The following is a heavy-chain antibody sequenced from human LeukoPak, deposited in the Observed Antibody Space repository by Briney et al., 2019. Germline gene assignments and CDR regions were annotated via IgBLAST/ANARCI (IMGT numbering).Heavy chain of an antibody. Sequence: GGSLRLSCAASGFTFSNYGMHWVRQAPGKGLEWVAVIWYDGSNKYYADSVRGRFTISRDNSKNTLYLHMTSLRAEDTAVYYCARGGRYYYDSSGYYDYYYGMDVWGQGTTVTVSS. D-gene: IGHD3-22*01. J-gene: IGHJ6*02. CDR2: IWYDGSNK. CDR1: GFTFSNYG. CDR3: ARGGRYYYDSSGYYDYYYGMDV. V-gene: IGHV3-33*01.